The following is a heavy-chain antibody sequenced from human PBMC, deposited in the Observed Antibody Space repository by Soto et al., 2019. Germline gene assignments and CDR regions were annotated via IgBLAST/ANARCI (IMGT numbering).Heavy chain of an antibody. CDR1: GGSISSGGYY. V-gene: IGHV4-31*03. Sequence: SETLSLTCTVSGGSISSGGYYWSWIRQHPGKGLEWIGYIYYSGSTYYNPSLKSRVTISVDTSKNQFSLKLSSVTAADTAVYYCARASAGIQLWADDAFDIWGQGTMVTVSS. D-gene: IGHD5-18*01. CDR2: IYYSGST. J-gene: IGHJ3*02. CDR3: ARASAGIQLWADDAFDI.